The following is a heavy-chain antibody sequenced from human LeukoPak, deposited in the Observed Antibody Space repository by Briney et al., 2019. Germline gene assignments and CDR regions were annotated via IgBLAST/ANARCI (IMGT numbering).Heavy chain of an antibody. CDR1: GSTFGRYS. V-gene: IGHV3-21*01. CDR3: ARDADDYGDSIDY. Sequence: GASLRLSCASSGSTFGRYSMNWVRQAPGKGLEWVSSISSSSSYIYYADSVKSRFTISRDNAKNSLYLQMNSLRAEDAAVYYCARDADDYGDSIDYWGQGTLVSVSS. CDR2: ISSSSSYI. J-gene: IGHJ4*02. D-gene: IGHD4-17*01.